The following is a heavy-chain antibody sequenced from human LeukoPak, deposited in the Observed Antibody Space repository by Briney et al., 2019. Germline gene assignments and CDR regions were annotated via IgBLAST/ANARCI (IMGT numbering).Heavy chain of an antibody. D-gene: IGHD3-10*01. Sequence: ASVKVSCKASGYSFTGYEMDWVRQAPGQGLEWMGRINPNSGGTNYAQKFQGRVTMTRDTSISTVYMELSRLTSDDTAVYYCARDFTGSYEYWGQGTLVTVSS. CDR1: GYSFTGYE. V-gene: IGHV1-2*06. J-gene: IGHJ4*02. CDR3: ARDFTGSYEY. CDR2: INPNSGGT.